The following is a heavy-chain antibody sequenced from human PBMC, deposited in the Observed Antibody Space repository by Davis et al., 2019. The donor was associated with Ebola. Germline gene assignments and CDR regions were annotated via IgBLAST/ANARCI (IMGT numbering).Heavy chain of an antibody. CDR2: IKQDGSEK. CDR3: ARDWPYYDILTGYDAFDI. CDR1: EFTFSSFA. Sequence: GESLKISCAASEFTFSSFAMSWVRQAPGKGLEWVANIKQDGSEKYYVDSVKGRFTISRDNAKNSLYLQMNSLRAEDTAVYYCARDWPYYDILTGYDAFDIWGQGTMVTVSS. V-gene: IGHV3-7*03. J-gene: IGHJ3*02. D-gene: IGHD3-9*01.